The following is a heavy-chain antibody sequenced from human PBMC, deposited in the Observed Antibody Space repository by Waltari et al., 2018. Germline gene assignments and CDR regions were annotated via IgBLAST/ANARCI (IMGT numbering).Heavy chain of an antibody. Sequence: QPPGKGLEWIGSIYHSGSTYYNPSLKSRVTISVDTSKNQFSLKLSSVTAADTAVYYCARGAYSSSWSLAYYFDYWGQGTLVTVSS. D-gene: IGHD6-13*01. J-gene: IGHJ4*02. V-gene: IGHV4-38-2*02. CDR2: IYHSGST. CDR3: ARGAYSSSWSLAYYFDY.